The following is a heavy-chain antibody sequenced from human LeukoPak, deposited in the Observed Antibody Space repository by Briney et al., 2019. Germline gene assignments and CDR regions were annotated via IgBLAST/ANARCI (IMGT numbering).Heavy chain of an antibody. Sequence: PSETLSLTCAVSGGSISSSNWWSWVRQPPGKGLEWIGEIYHSGSTNYNPSLKSRVTISVDKSKNQFSLKLSSVTAADTAVYYCARGRGRAAAGSRRHYFDYWGQGTLVTVSS. CDR1: GGSISSSNW. CDR2: IYHSGST. D-gene: IGHD6-13*01. CDR3: ARGRGRAAAGSRRHYFDY. J-gene: IGHJ4*02. V-gene: IGHV4-4*02.